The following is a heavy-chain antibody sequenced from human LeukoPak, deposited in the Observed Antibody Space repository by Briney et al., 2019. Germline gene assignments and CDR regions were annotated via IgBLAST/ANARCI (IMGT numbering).Heavy chain of an antibody. D-gene: IGHD5-12*01. CDR1: GGTFNNYA. V-gene: IGHV1-69*04. J-gene: IGHJ4*02. CDR2: VVPMFGIR. CDR3: ATEPSRSYSFDHLDF. Sequence: ASVKVSCKTSGGTFNNYAISWVRQAPGQGLEWMGRVVPMFGIRNYPQTFRGRVNITADKATNTAYVELRSLRAEDTAIYYCATEPSRSYSFDHLDFWGLGTQVTVSS.